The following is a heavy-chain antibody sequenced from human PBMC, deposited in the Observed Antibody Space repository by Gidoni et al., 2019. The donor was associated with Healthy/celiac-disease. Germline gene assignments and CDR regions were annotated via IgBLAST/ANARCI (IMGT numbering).Heavy chain of an antibody. CDR1: GYSFTSYW. V-gene: IGHV5-51*01. CDR3: ARGGEYSYVDYYFDY. CDR2: IYPGDSDT. J-gene: IGHJ4*02. Sequence: EVQLVQPGAEVKNPGESLKISCKGSGYSFTSYWIGWVRQMPGKGLEWMGIIYPGDSDTRYSPSFQGQITISADKSISTAYLQWSSLKASDTAMYYCARGGEYSYVDYYFDYWGQGTLVTVSS. D-gene: IGHD5-18*01.